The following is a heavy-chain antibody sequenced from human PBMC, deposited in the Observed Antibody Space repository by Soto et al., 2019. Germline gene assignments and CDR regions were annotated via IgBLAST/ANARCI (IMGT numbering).Heavy chain of an antibody. CDR1: GFTFSSYG. D-gene: IGHD3-10*01. CDR3: ATYYYGSGSYYNYFDY. V-gene: IGHV3-33*01. J-gene: IGHJ4*02. Sequence: GGSLRLSCAASGFTFSSYGMHWVRQAPGKGLEWVAVIWYDGSNKYYADSVKGRFTISRDNSKNTLYLQMNSLRAEDTAVYYCATYYYGSGSYYNYFDYWGQGTLVTVSS. CDR2: IWYDGSNK.